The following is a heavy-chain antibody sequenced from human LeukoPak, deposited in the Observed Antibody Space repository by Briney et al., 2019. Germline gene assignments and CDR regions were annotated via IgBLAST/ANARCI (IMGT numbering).Heavy chain of an antibody. CDR1: GFTFSSNA. J-gene: IGHJ4*02. D-gene: IGHD1-1*01. Sequence: GGSLRLSCTGSGFTFSSNALSWVRQAPGKGLEWVSAISTSGGNTYYADSVRGRFTISRDNSKNTLYLQMNTLRAEDTAVYYCATTKQARRYFDYWGQGTLVTVSS. CDR3: ATTKQARRYFDY. CDR2: ISTSGGNT. V-gene: IGHV3-23*01.